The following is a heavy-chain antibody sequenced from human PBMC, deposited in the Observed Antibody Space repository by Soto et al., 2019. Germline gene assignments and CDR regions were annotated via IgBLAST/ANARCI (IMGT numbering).Heavy chain of an antibody. D-gene: IGHD2-21*02. J-gene: IGHJ4*02. CDR1: GASISSGGYY. V-gene: IGHV4-31*03. Sequence: SETLSLTCTVSGASISSGGYYWGWIRQHPGKGLEWIGYIYYSGSTYYNPSLKSRVAISVDTSKNQFSLKLTSVTAADTAVYYCARGGGIVVVTAPYDHWGQGTLVTVSS. CDR2: IYYSGST. CDR3: ARGGGIVVVTAPYDH.